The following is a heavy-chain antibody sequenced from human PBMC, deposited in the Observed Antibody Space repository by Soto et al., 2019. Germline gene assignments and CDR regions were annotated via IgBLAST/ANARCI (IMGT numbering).Heavy chain of an antibody. CDR2: MHYTGFS. CDR1: GDSVTSHY. Sequence: SETLSLTCSFSGDSVTSHYLTWIRQSPEKGLEWIGYMHYTGFSHYNPSLKSRLTISVDRSKNQFTLQLTSVTVADTAVYYCAKFFVETGGSSGWPWSFHYWGQGTLVTVSS. D-gene: IGHD6-25*01. V-gene: IGHV4-59*02. CDR3: AKFFVETGGSSGWPWSFHY. J-gene: IGHJ4*02.